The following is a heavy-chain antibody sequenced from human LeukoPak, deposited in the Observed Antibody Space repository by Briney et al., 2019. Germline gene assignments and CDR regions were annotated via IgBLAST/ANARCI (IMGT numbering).Heavy chain of an antibody. CDR1: GFTVSSNY. CDR2: IYSGGST. CDR3: ASYCGGDCYSRYFQH. J-gene: IGHJ1*01. Sequence: GGSLRLSCAASGFTVSSNYMSWVRKAPGKGLEWVSVIYSGGSTYYADSVKGRFTISRDNSKNTLYLQMNSLRAEDTAVYYCASYCGGDCYSRYFQHWGQGTLVTVSS. V-gene: IGHV3-53*01. D-gene: IGHD2-21*02.